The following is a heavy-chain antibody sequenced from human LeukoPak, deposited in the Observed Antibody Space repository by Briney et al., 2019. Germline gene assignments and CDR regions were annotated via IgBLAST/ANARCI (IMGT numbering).Heavy chain of an antibody. J-gene: IGHJ6*02. D-gene: IGHD6-13*01. V-gene: IGHV4-34*01. CDR3: ARQNIAAAGFYYYGMDV. CDR1: GGSFSGYY. CDR2: INHSGST. Sequence: SETLSLTCAVYGGSFSGYYWSWIRQPPGKGLEWIGEINHSGSTNYNPSLKSRVTISVDTSKNQFPLKLSSVTAADTAVYYCARQNIAAAGFYYYGMDVWGQGTTVTVSS.